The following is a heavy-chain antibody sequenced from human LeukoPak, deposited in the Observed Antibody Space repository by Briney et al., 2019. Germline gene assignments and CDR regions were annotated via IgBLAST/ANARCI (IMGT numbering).Heavy chain of an antibody. J-gene: IGHJ4*02. V-gene: IGHV4-59*01. CDR2: IYYSGST. Sequence: TSETLSLTCTVSGGSISSYYWSWIRQPPGKGLEWIGYIYYSGSTNYNPSLKSRVTISVDTSKNQFSLKLSSVTAADTAVYYCAWQSSWHANFDYWGQGTLVTVSS. CDR3: AWQSSWHANFDY. CDR1: GGSISSYY. D-gene: IGHD6-13*01.